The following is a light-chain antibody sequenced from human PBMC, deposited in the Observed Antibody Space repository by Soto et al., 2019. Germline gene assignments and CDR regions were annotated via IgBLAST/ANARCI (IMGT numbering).Light chain of an antibody. Sequence: QPVLTQSPSASASLGSSVKLTCTLSSGHSSNAIAWHQQQPEKGPRFLMMLNSGGSHSKGDGLPDRFSGSSSGAERYLIISSLQSEDEAEYYCQTWGTNTYVFGTGTKLTV. J-gene: IGLJ1*01. CDR2: LNSGGSH. V-gene: IGLV4-69*01. CDR1: SGHSSNA. CDR3: QTWGTNTYV.